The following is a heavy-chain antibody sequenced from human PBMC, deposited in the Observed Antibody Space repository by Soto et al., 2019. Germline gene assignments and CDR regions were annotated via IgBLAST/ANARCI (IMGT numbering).Heavy chain of an antibody. J-gene: IGHJ4*02. D-gene: IGHD2-15*01. V-gene: IGHV3-21*01. CDR3: ATEPSIVVGVAA. CDR1: GFTFSSYS. Sequence: EVQLVESGGGLVKPGGSLRLSCAASGFTFSSYSMNWVRQAPGKGLEWVSSISSSSSYIYYADSVKGRFTTSRYNAKNSLYQQMNSLRAEHTDVYSCATEPSIVVGVAARGRGTLVTVSS. CDR2: ISSSSSYI.